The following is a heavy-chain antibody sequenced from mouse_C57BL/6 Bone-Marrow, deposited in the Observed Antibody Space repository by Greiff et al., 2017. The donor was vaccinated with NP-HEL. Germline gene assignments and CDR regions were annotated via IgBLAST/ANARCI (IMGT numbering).Heavy chain of an antibody. D-gene: IGHD1-1*01. V-gene: IGHV2-5*01. CDR1: GFSLTSYG. Sequence: VKLMESGPGLVQPSQSLSITCTVSGFSLTSYGVHWVRQSPGKGLEWLGVIWRGGSTDYNAAFMSRLSITKDNSKSQVFFKMNRLQADDTAIYYCAKNQGYYGSPPYYYAMDYWGQGTSVTVSS. CDR2: IWRGGST. J-gene: IGHJ4*01. CDR3: AKNQGYYGSPPYYYAMDY.